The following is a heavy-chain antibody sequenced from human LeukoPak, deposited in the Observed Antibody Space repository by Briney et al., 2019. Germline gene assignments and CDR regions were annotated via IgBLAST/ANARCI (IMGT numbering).Heavy chain of an antibody. CDR1: GFTFSNAW. CDR3: ARDRRSAVDY. J-gene: IGHJ4*02. Sequence: GGSLRLSCAASGFTFSNAWMSWVRQAPGKGLEWVSYISSSGSTIYYADSVKGRFTISRDNAKNSLYLQMNSLRAEDTAVYYCARDRRSAVDYWGQGTLVTVSS. CDR2: ISSSGSTI. D-gene: IGHD3-3*01. V-gene: IGHV3-11*04.